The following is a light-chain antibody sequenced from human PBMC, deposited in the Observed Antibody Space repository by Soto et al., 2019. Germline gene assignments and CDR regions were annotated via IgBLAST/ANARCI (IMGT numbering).Light chain of an antibody. J-gene: IGLJ1*01. CDR3: SSYSTTNILV. Sequence: QSALAQPASVSGSPGQSVTISCTGASSDVGAYEHVSWYQQHPGRAPKLILYDVNNRPSGVSNHFSGSKSGNTASLVISGLQANDEADYYCSSYSTTNILVFGSGTKGTVL. CDR2: DVN. CDR1: SSDVGAYEH. V-gene: IGLV2-14*03.